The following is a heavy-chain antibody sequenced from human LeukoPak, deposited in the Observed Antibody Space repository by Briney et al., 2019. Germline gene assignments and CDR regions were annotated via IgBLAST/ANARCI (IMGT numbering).Heavy chain of an antibody. Sequence: SETLSLTCAVYGGSFSGYYWSWIRQPPGKGLEWIGEINHSGSTNYNPSLKSRVTISVDTSKNQFSLKLSSVTAADTAVYYCARGRVGSGWYTKVWFDPWGQGTLVTVSS. CDR3: ARGRVGSGWYTKVWFDP. V-gene: IGHV4-34*01. CDR1: GGSFSGYY. J-gene: IGHJ5*02. D-gene: IGHD6-19*01. CDR2: INHSGST.